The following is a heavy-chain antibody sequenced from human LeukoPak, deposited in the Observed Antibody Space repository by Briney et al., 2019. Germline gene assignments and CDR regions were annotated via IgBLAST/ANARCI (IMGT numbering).Heavy chain of an antibody. CDR2: ISANNGNT. J-gene: IGHJ6*03. V-gene: IGHV1-18*01. Sequence: GASVKVSRKASGYTFSSYGISWVRQAPGQGLEWMGWISANNGNTKYAQNLQGRVTMTTDTSTSTAYMELRSLRSDDTAVYYCAGKGITSDYYYYYMDVWGKGTTVTVSS. D-gene: IGHD3-16*01. CDR3: AGKGITSDYYYYYMDV. CDR1: GYTFSSYG.